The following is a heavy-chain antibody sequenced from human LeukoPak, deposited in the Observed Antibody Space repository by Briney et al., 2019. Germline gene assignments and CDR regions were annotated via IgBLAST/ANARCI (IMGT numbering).Heavy chain of an antibody. D-gene: IGHD6-19*01. V-gene: IGHV4-59*01. Sequence: SETLSLTSTVSGGSISSYYWSWIRQPPGKGLEWIGYIYYSGSTNYNPSLKSRVTISVDTSKNQFSLKLSSVTAADRAVYYCARGQVGIAVAGTGIHYYYYGMDVWGQGTTVTVSS. CDR3: ARGQVGIAVAGTGIHYYYYGMDV. CDR2: IYYSGST. J-gene: IGHJ6*02. CDR1: GGSISSYY.